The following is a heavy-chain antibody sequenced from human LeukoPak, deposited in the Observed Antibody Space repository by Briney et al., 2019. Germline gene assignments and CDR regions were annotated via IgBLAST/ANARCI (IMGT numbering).Heavy chain of an antibody. Sequence: GRSLRLSSAASGFTFSSYGMHWVRQAPGKGRVWVAVRWYVGSNKYYADSVKGRFTLSRENSKNTLYLQMNSLRAEDTAVYYCARDYLAWYYDLWGCGTLVTASS. CDR3: ARDYLAWYYDL. V-gene: IGHV3-33*01. CDR2: RWYVGSNK. J-gene: IGHJ2*01. CDR1: GFTFSSYG.